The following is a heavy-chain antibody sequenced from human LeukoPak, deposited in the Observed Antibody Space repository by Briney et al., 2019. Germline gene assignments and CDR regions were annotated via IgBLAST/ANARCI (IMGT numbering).Heavy chain of an antibody. D-gene: IGHD6-19*01. V-gene: IGHV3-23*01. CDR3: AKDRGWCFEY. J-gene: IGHJ4*02. Sequence: PGGSLRLSCAASGFTFSSYAMSWVRQAPGKGLEWVSAISGSGGSTYYADSVKGRFTISRDNSKHTLYLQMNSLRVEDTAVYYCAKDRGWCFEYWGQGTLVTVSS. CDR1: GFTFSSYA. CDR2: ISGSGGST.